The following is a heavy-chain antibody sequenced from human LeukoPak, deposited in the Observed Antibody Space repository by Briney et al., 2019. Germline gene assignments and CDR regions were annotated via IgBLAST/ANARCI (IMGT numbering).Heavy chain of an antibody. Sequence: ASVKVSCKASGYTFTSYAMHWVRQAPGQRLEWMGWINAGNGNTKYSQKFQGRVTITRDTSASTAYMELSSLRSEDTAVYYCARDQTQYNWNDETYDYWGQGTLATVSS. J-gene: IGHJ4*02. CDR3: ARDQTQYNWNDETYDY. CDR2: INAGNGNT. CDR1: GYTFTSYA. D-gene: IGHD1-1*01. V-gene: IGHV1-3*01.